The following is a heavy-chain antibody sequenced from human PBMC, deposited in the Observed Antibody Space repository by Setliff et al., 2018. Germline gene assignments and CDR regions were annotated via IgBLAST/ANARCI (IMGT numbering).Heavy chain of an antibody. J-gene: IGHJ6*03. Sequence: GGSLRLSCVASRFTFSSYYMNWVRQAPGKGLEWVSDISGSGGSTYYADSVKGRLTIARDNSENTLYLQMNSLRADDTAVYYCAKSLYFYDSNGYYYDRDYFYYMDVWGKGTTVTVSS. CDR1: RFTFSSYY. V-gene: IGHV3-23*01. D-gene: IGHD3-22*01. CDR2: ISGSGGST. CDR3: AKSLYFYDSNGYYYDRDYFYYMDV.